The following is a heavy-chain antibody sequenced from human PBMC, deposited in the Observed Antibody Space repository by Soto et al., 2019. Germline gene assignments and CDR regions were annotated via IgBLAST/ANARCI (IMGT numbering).Heavy chain of an antibody. CDR3: VKHAEYQLVSWFDP. J-gene: IGHJ5*02. CDR2: ISAGGGSP. CDR1: GYSFSTYA. Sequence: EVQLLESGGGLVQPGGSLRLSYAASGYSFSTYAMSWVRQAPGKGLEWVSGISAGGGSPFIADSVKGRFIISRDNAKDTLYLQMNSLTGEDTAIYYCVKHAEYQLVSWFDPWGQGTLVTVSS. D-gene: IGHD6-6*01. V-gene: IGHV3-23*01.